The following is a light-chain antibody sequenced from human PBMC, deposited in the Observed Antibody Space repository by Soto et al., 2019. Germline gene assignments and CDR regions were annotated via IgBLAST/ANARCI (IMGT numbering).Light chain of an antibody. CDR2: DAS. Sequence: DIRKTQSPSTLSASVGDRATITCRASQSISSWLAWYQQKPGKGPKLLIYDASSLESGVPSRFRGSGSGTEFTLTISSLQPDDFATYYCQQYNSYLWTFGQGTKVDIK. J-gene: IGKJ1*01. CDR3: QQYNSYLWT. V-gene: IGKV1-5*01. CDR1: QSISSW.